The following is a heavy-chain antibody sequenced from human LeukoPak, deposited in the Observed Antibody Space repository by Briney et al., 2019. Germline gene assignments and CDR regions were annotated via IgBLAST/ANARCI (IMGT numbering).Heavy chain of an antibody. CDR1: GDSVSSNSAA. CDR3: ARANPLDLYSSSWNYYNWFDP. D-gene: IGHD6-13*01. CDR2: TYYRSKWYN. Sequence: SQTLSLTCAISGDSVSSNSAAWNWIRQSPSRGLEWLGRTYYRSKWYNDYAVSVKSRITINPDTSKNQFSLQLNSVTPEDTAVYYCARANPLDLYSSSWNYYNWFDPWGQGTLVTVSS. V-gene: IGHV6-1*01. J-gene: IGHJ5*02.